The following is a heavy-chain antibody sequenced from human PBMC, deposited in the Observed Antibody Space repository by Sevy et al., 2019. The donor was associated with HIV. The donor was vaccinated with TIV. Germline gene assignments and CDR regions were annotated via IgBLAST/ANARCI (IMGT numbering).Heavy chain of an antibody. J-gene: IGHJ4*02. CDR1: GLMFSTYE. D-gene: IGHD2-2*01. CDR2: ISYSGDTL. CDR3: TTRDSFTMRALAH. V-gene: IGHV3-48*03. Sequence: GGSLRLSCAASGLMFSTYEMNWVRQAPGKGLEWVSFISYSGDTLHYADSVQGRFTISRDNARNSLYLQMDSLRVEDTGVYYCTTRDSFTMRALAHWGQGTLVTVSS.